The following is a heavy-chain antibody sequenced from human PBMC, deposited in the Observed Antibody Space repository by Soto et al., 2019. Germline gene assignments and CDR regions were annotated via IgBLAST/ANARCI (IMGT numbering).Heavy chain of an antibody. J-gene: IGHJ4*02. V-gene: IGHV3-74*01. CDR2: INTDGSAT. D-gene: IGHD2-15*01. Sequence: EVQLVESGGGLVQPGGSLRLSCAASRFTFSNYWMHWVRRVPGKGLVWVSRINTDGSATSYADSVKGRFTVSRDNARNTQYLQMNSLRAEDTAVYYCARDGGGYWGQGTLVTVSS. CDR1: RFTFSNYW. CDR3: ARDGGGY.